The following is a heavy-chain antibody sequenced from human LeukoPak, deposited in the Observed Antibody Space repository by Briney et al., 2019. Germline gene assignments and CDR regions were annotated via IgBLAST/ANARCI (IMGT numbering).Heavy chain of an antibody. CDR2: INHSGST. D-gene: IGHD6-13*01. J-gene: IGHJ4*02. CDR3: ASDQRQQLSY. Sequence: TSETLSLTCAVYGGSFSGYYWSWIRQPPGKGLEWIGGINHSGSTNYNPSLKSRVTISVDTSKNQFSLKLSSVTAADTAVYYCASDQRQQLSYWGQGTLVTVSS. CDR1: GGSFSGYY. V-gene: IGHV4-34*01.